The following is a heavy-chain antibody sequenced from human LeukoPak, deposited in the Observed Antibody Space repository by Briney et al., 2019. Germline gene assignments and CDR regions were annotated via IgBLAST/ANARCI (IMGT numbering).Heavy chain of an antibody. CDR3: ARAIGYCSGGSCATSFDY. CDR1: GDSISSGSYY. CDR2: IYTSGST. V-gene: IGHV4-61*02. D-gene: IGHD2-15*01. Sequence: SETLSLTCTVSGDSISSGSYYWSWIRQPAGKGLEWIGRIYTSGSTKYNPSLKSRVTISLDTSKNQFSLKLSSVTAADTAVYYCARAIGYCSGGSCATSFDYWGQGTLVTVSS. J-gene: IGHJ4*02.